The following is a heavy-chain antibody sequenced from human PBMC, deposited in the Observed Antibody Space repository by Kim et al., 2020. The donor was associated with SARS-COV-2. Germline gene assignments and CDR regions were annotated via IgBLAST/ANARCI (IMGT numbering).Heavy chain of an antibody. V-gene: IGHV3-74*01. D-gene: IGHD6-19*01. CDR3: ASGLPGIAVAGNF. CDR2: INSDGSST. CDR1: GFTFSSYW. J-gene: IGHJ4*02. Sequence: GGSLRLSCAASGFTFSSYWMHWVRQAPGKGLVWVSRINSDGSSTSYADSVKGRFTISRDNAKNTLYLQMNSLRAEDTAVYYCASGLPGIAVAGNFWGQGTLVTVSS.